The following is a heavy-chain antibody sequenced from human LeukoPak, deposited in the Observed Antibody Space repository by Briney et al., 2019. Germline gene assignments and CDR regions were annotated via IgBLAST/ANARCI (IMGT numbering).Heavy chain of an antibody. CDR3: ARDLVRGVIFPHGMDV. CDR2: VGTAGDT. V-gene: IGHV3-13*01. J-gene: IGHJ6*02. CDR1: GFTFSSYD. D-gene: IGHD3-10*01. Sequence: PGGPLRLSCAASGFTFSSYDMHWVRQAPGKGLEWVSAVGTAGDTYYPGSVKGRFTISRENAKNSLYLQMNSLRAGDTAVYYCARDLVRGVIFPHGMDVWGQGTTVTVSS.